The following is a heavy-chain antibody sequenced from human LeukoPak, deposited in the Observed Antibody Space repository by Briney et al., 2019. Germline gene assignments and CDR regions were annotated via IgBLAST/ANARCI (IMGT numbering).Heavy chain of an antibody. V-gene: IGHV4-59*02. CDR1: GGSVSSYY. D-gene: IGHD5-18*01. Sequence: SETLSLTCTVSGGSVSSYYWSWIRQPPGKGREWIGYIYYSGSTNYNPSLKSRVTISVDTSKNQFSLKLSSVTAADTAVYYCAGGEDTAMVTMNYGMDVWGQGTTVTVSS. CDR3: AGGEDTAMVTMNYGMDV. CDR2: IYYSGST. J-gene: IGHJ6*02.